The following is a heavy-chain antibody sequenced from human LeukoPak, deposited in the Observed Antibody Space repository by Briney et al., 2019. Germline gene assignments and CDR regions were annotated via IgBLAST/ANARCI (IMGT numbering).Heavy chain of an antibody. CDR1: GGSISSYY. Sequence: PSETLSLTCTVSGGSISSYYWSWIRQPAGKGLEWIGRIYTSGSTNYNPSLKSRVTISVDTSKNQVSLKLSSVTAADTAVYYCARESGSSTTRSFDYWGQGTLVTVSS. V-gene: IGHV4-4*07. CDR2: IYTSGST. J-gene: IGHJ4*02. D-gene: IGHD1-26*01. CDR3: ARESGSSTTRSFDY.